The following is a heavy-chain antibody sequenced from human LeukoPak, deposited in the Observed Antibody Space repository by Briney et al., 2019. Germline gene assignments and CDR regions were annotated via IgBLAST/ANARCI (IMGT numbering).Heavy chain of an antibody. CDR2: INPRGSST. CDR3: ARVGTTGATVDS. CDR1: GYTFTANF. V-gene: IGHV1-46*01. D-gene: IGHD4-11*01. Sequence: ASVNVSCKTAGYTFTANFMHWVRQAHGQGPERMGIINPRGSSTAYAHKFPGRVTMTSDRSTTTVYMELQSLTPRDTAVYFCARVGTTGATVDSWGQGTLVTVSS. J-gene: IGHJ4*02.